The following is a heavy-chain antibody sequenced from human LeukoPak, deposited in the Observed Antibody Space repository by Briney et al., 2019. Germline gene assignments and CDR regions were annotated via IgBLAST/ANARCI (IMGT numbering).Heavy chain of an antibody. CDR3: ARGYQWYDSVIAIYRAAFGI. V-gene: IGHV1-69*05. J-gene: IGHJ3*02. D-gene: IGHD2-21*01. CDR2: IIPIFGTA. CDR1: GGTFSRYA. Sequence: ASVKVSCKASGGTFSRYAISWVRQAPGQGLEWMGGIIPIFGTANYAQKFQGRVTITTDESTSTAYMELSSLRSEDTAVYYCARGYQWYDSVIAIYRAAFGIWGQGTMVTVSS.